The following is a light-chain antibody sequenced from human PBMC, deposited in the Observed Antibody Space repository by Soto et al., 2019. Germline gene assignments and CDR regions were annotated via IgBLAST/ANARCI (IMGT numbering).Light chain of an antibody. J-gene: IGLJ1*01. Sequence: QSVLTQPASVSGSPGQSITISCTGTSSDVGGYNHVSWYQQQAGKAPKLLIYEVNYRPSGVSDRFSGSKYGTTASLTISGLQAEDEADYYCSSYTTTKNCVFGTGTKVTVL. CDR2: EVN. CDR3: SSYTTTKNCV. CDR1: SSDVGGYNH. V-gene: IGLV2-14*01.